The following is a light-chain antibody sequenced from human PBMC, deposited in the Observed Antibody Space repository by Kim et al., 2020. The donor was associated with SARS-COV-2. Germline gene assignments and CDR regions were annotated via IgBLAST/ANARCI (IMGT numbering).Light chain of an antibody. Sequence: SYELTQPPSVSVSPGQTARITCSGDALPKKYAYWYQQKSGQAPVLVIYEDSKRPSGIPERFSGSSSGTVATLSISGAQVEDEADYYCYSTDSSGNHRVFGGGTQLIVL. CDR3: YSTDSSGNHRV. V-gene: IGLV3-10*01. CDR1: ALPKKY. CDR2: EDS. J-gene: IGLJ3*02.